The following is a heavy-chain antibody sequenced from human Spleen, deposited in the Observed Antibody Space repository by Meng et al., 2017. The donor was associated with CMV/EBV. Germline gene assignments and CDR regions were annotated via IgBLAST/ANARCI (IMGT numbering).Heavy chain of an antibody. CDR3: ARDLYDFWSGANYYYYYGMDV. CDR1: GFTFSSYS. V-gene: IGHV3-21*01. D-gene: IGHD3-3*01. CDR2: ISSSSSYI. J-gene: IGHJ6*02. Sequence: GESLKISCAASGFTFSSYSMNWVRQAPGKGLEWVSSISSSSSYIYYADSVKGRFTISRDNAKSSLYLQMNSLRAEDTAVYYCARDLYDFWSGANYYYYYGMDVWGQGTTVTVSS.